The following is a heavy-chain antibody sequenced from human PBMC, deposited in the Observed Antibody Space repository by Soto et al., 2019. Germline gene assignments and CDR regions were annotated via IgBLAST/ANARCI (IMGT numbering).Heavy chain of an antibody. J-gene: IGHJ4*02. V-gene: IGHV4-59*01. D-gene: IGHD4-17*01. CDR2: IYYTGTA. Sequence: SETLSLTCAVSGGSISPYYWSWLRQSPGKGLEWLGYIYYTGTADYNPSLENRVTLSVDTSTNRFSLELTSVTAADTAVYYCALQPDEGDYGYYFEFRGPGILVTGSS. CDR1: GGSISPYY. CDR3: ALQPDEGDYGYYFEF.